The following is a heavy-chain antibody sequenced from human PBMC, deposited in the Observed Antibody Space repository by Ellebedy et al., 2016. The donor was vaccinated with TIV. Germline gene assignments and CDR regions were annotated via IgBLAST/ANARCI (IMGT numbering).Heavy chain of an antibody. CDR2: IYSGGST. J-gene: IGHJ4*02. Sequence: GESLKISCAASGFTVGNNFMSWVRQAPGKGLEWVSLIYSGGSTDYADSVKGRFTISRDSSKNTLYLQMNSLGVEDTAVYYCVKDPVYGVDYWGQGTLVTVSS. CDR3: VKDPVYGVDY. CDR1: GFTVGNNF. V-gene: IGHV3-53*01. D-gene: IGHD5/OR15-5a*01.